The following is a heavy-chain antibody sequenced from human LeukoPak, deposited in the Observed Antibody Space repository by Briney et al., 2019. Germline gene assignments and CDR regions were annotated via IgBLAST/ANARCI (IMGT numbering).Heavy chain of an antibody. D-gene: IGHD3-22*01. V-gene: IGHV3-23*01. CDR1: GFTFSSYG. CDR3: AKDQLRDIVVVISRYFDY. Sequence: GGSLRLSCAASGFTFSSYGMSWVRQAPGKGLEWVSAISGSGGSTYYADSVKGRFTISRDNSKNTLYLQMNSLRAEDTAVYYCAKDQLRDIVVVISRYFDYWGQGTLVTVSS. CDR2: ISGSGGST. J-gene: IGHJ4*02.